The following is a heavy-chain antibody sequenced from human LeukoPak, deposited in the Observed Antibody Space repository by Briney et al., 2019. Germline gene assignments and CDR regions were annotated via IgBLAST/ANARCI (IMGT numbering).Heavy chain of an antibody. Sequence: GESLKISCKGPGYSFINYWIAWVRQMPGKGLEWMGIIYPGDSDTRYSPSFQGQVTISADKSISTAYLQWSSLKASDTAMYYCARHADYGDDGGINWGQGTLVTVSS. CDR2: IYPGDSDT. V-gene: IGHV5-51*01. CDR1: GYSFINYW. CDR3: ARHADYGDDGGIN. D-gene: IGHD4-17*01. J-gene: IGHJ4*02.